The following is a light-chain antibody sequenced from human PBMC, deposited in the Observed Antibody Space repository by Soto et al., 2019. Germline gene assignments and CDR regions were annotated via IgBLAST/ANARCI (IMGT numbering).Light chain of an antibody. J-gene: IGKJ1*01. CDR3: QQYNSYSRT. V-gene: IGKV1-5*01. CDR1: QRISAY. Sequence: DIQMTQSPSSLSAYVGDRVTITCRASQRISAYLNWYQHKPGKAPRLLIYTASSLESGVPSRFSGSGSGTEFTLTISSLQPDDFATYYCQQYNSYSRTFGQGTKVDIK. CDR2: TAS.